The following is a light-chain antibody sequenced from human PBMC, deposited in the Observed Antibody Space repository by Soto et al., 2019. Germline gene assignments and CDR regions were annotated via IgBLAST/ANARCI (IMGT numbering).Light chain of an antibody. Sequence: EVVMTQSPATLSVSPGERATLSCRASQSVGMNLAWSQQKPGQATRLLMYEASTRATGIPARLSCSGSGTEYTLTSISLQPADFPVYYCKHYNNWNPFTFGGGTKVEIK. J-gene: IGKJ4*01. CDR1: QSVGMN. V-gene: IGKV3-15*01. CDR3: KHYNNWNPFT. CDR2: EAS.